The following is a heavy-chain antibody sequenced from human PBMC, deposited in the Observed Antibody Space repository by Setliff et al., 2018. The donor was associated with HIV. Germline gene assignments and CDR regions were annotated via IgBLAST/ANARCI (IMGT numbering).Heavy chain of an antibody. J-gene: IGHJ6*03. Sequence: PSETLSLTCVVSGYSISSGYYWAWIRQPPGKGLEWIGSIYHTGDTYYNPSLKSRVTMSVDTSQNRFSLNLRSVTAADTAVYYCARHGQDYQLGYYYYYMDVWGKGTTVTVSS. CDR1: GYSISSGYY. CDR2: IYHTGDT. D-gene: IGHD2-2*01. CDR3: ARHGQDYQLGYYYYYMDV. V-gene: IGHV4-38-2*01.